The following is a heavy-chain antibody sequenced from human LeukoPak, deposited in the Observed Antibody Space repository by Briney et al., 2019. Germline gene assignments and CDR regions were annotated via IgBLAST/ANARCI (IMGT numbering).Heavy chain of an antibody. CDR3: ARDVYYGSGSPRLDY. J-gene: IGHJ4*02. D-gene: IGHD3-10*01. V-gene: IGHV3-21*01. CDR1: GFTFSSYS. Sequence: GGSLRLSCAASGFTFSSYSMNWVRQAPGKGLEWVSSISSSSSYIYYADSVKGRFTISRDNAKNSLYLQMNSLSAEDAAVYYCARDVYYGSGSPRLDYWGQGTLVTVSS. CDR2: ISSSSSYI.